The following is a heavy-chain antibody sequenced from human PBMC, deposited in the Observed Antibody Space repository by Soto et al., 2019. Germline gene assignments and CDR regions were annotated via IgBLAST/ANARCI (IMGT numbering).Heavy chain of an antibody. V-gene: IGHV1-18*04. J-gene: IGHJ6*02. Sequence: AASVKVSCKASGYTFTTYTISWLRQAPGQGLEWMGWISGNNGNTNYAQKFQGRVTMTTDTSASIAYMEVRSLRSDDTAVYFCARQKGINNYYGMDVWGQGTTVTVSS. D-gene: IGHD3-10*01. CDR2: ISGNNGNT. CDR3: ARQKGINNYYGMDV. CDR1: GYTFTTYT.